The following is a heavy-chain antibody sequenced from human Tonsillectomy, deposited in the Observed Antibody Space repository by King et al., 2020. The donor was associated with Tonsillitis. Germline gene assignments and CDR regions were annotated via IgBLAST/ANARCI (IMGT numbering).Heavy chain of an antibody. Sequence: HVQLVESGGGVVQPGRSLRLSCAASGFTFSNYDMHWVRQAPGKGLEWVAVISYDGTNKYYADSVKGRFIISRDNSKNTLCLQMNSLRAEDTAVYYCARDFKVGYYYNYGMDVWGQGTTVTVSS. CDR1: GFTFSNYD. V-gene: IGHV3-33*05. J-gene: IGHJ6*02. CDR3: ARDFKVGYYYNYGMDV. D-gene: IGHD3-3*01. CDR2: ISYDGTNK.